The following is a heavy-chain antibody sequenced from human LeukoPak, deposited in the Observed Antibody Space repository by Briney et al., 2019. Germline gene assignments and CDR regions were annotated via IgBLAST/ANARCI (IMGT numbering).Heavy chain of an antibody. CDR2: IYSGGST. J-gene: IGHJ4*02. V-gene: IGHV3-53*01. CDR3: ARGLKYDFWSGYSFDY. CDR1: GFTVSSNY. D-gene: IGHD3-3*01. Sequence: GGSLRLSCAASGFTVSSNYMSWVRQAPGKGLEWVSVIYSGGSTYYADSVKGRFTISRDNSKNTLYLQMNSLRAEDTAVYYCARGLKYDFWSGYSFDYWGQGTLVTVSS.